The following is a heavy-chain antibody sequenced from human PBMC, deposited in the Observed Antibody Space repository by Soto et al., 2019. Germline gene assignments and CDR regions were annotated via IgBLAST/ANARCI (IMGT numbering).Heavy chain of an antibody. V-gene: IGHV1-18*01. CDR3: AREGYYDSSYYYYYYGKDV. J-gene: IGHJ6*02. D-gene: IGHD3-22*01. CDR1: GYTFTSYG. Sequence: GASVKVSCKASGYTFTSYGINWVRQAPGQGLEWMGWISAYNGNTNYAQKLQGRVTMTTDTSTSTAYMELRSLRSDDTAVYYCAREGYYDSSYYYYYYGKDVWGQGTTVTVSS. CDR2: ISAYNGNT.